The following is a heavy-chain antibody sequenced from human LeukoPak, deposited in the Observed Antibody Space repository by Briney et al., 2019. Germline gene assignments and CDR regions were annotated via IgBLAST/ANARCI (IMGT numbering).Heavy chain of an antibody. CDR3: ARTSLSGSYSFNWFDP. CDR1: GGSISGYY. D-gene: IGHD3-10*01. CDR2: INHSGST. V-gene: IGHV4-34*01. Sequence: TSETLSLTCTVSGGSISGYYWSWIRQPPGKGLEWIGEINHSGSTNYNPSLKSRVTISVDTSKNQFSLKLSSVTAADTAVYYCARTSLSGSYSFNWFDPWGQGTLVTVSS. J-gene: IGHJ5*02.